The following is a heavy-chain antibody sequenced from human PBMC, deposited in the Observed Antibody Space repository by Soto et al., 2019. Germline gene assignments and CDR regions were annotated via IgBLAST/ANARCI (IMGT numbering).Heavy chain of an antibody. CDR3: ARAGLTSLELATMY. D-gene: IGHD5-12*01. CDR1: GYRFTDYY. Sequence: ASVEVSCKASGYRFTDYYVHWVRQSPGQGLEWMGWIHPNSGGTKFPQKFQGRVIMTRDTSISTAYMDLSRLTPDDTAVYYCARAGLTSLELATMYWGQGTLVTVSS. CDR2: IHPNSGGT. V-gene: IGHV1-2*02. J-gene: IGHJ4*02.